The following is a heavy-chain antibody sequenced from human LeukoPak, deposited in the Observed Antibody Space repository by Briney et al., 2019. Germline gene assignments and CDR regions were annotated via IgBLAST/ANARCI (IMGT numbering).Heavy chain of an antibody. Sequence: GASMKVSCKASGYTFTGYYMHWVRQAPGQGLEWMGRINPNSGGTNYAQKFQCRVTMTRDTSISTAYMELSRLRSEDTAVYYCARAWGYGSGSYYNVGYYYYYMDVWGKGTTVTVSS. J-gene: IGHJ6*03. CDR2: INPNSGGT. V-gene: IGHV1-2*06. D-gene: IGHD3-10*01. CDR3: ARAWGYGSGSYYNVGYYYYYMDV. CDR1: GYTFTGYY.